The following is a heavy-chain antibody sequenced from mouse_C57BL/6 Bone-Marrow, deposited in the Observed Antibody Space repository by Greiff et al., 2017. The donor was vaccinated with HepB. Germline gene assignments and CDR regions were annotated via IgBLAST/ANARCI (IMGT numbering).Heavy chain of an antibody. V-gene: IGHV1-64*01. J-gene: IGHJ2*01. CDR3: ARRMVTTGYFDY. Sequence: VQLQQPGAELVKPGASVKLSCKASGYTFTSYWMHWVKQRPGQGLEWIGMIHPNSGSTNYNEKFKSKATLTVDKSSSTAYMQLSSLTSEDSAVYYCARRMVTTGYFDYWGQGTTLTVSS. CDR1: GYTFTSYW. CDR2: IHPNSGST. D-gene: IGHD2-2*01.